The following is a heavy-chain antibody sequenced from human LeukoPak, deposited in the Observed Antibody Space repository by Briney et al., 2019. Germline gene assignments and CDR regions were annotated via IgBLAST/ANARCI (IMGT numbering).Heavy chain of an antibody. V-gene: IGHV3-30*18. Sequence: GRSLRLSCAASGFTFSSYGMHWVRQAPGKGLEWVALISYDGSNKYYADSVKGRFTISRDNSKNTLYLQMNSLRAEDTAVYYCAKDGRWLQYYFDYWGQGTLVTVSS. CDR2: ISYDGSNK. CDR3: AKDGRWLQYYFDY. D-gene: IGHD5-24*01. J-gene: IGHJ4*02. CDR1: GFTFSSYG.